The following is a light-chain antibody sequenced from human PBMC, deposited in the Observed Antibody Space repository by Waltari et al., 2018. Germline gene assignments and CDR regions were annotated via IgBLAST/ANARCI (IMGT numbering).Light chain of an antibody. J-gene: IGLJ2*01. Sequence: NFVLTQPHSVSGSPGRTVTISCTRSRGSITSDFVQWYRLRPGSAPTTIIYKDNQRPSGVPDRFSGSIDMSSNSASLTISGLTTEDEADYYCQTCDTTVLIFGGGTQLTVL. CDR1: RGSITSDF. V-gene: IGLV6-57*04. CDR3: QTCDTTVLI. CDR2: KDN.